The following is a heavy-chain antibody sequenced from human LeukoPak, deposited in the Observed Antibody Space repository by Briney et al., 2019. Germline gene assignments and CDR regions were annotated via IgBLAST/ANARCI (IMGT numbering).Heavy chain of an antibody. CDR3: ARAYSSSWYFNWFDP. CDR2: IYHSGST. D-gene: IGHD6-13*01. V-gene: IGHV4-38-2*02. Sequence: SETLSLTCTVSGYSISSGYYWGWIRQPPGKGLGWIGSIYHSGSTYYNPSLKSRVTISVDTSKNQFSLKLSSVTAADTAVYYCARAYSSSWYFNWFDPWGQGTLVTVSS. J-gene: IGHJ5*02. CDR1: GYSISSGYY.